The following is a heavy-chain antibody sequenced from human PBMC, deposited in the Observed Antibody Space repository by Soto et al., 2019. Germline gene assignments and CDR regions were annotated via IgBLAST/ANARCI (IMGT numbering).Heavy chain of an antibody. D-gene: IGHD5-12*01. CDR2: MYYSGTS. J-gene: IGHJ4*02. CDR3: ARTRPAGYNLLYFDY. CDR1: GVSISTNDYY. Sequence: QLQVQESGPGLVKPSETLSLTCTVSGVSISTNDYYWGWIRQSPGKGLEWIGTMYYSGTSYYNPSPQSRVTMSVDTSNNQFSLMLNSGPAADTAVYYCARTRPAGYNLLYFDYWGQGTLVIVPS. V-gene: IGHV4-39*01.